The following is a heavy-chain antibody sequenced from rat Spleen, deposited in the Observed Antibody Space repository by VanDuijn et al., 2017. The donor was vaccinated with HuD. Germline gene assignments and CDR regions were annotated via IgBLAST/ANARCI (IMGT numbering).Heavy chain of an antibody. V-gene: IGHV5-31*01. CDR2: IPNGGPNT. D-gene: IGHD1-11*01. CDR1: GFTFNTYW. Sequence: EVQLVETGGGLVQPGRSLKLSCVASGFTFNTYWMTWIRQAPGKGLEWVASIPNGGPNTYYSDSVKDRFTISRDNAKSTLYLQMNSLRSEDTATYYCARLWLRRVHNWFAYWGQGTLVTVSS. J-gene: IGHJ3*01. CDR3: ARLWLRRVHNWFAY.